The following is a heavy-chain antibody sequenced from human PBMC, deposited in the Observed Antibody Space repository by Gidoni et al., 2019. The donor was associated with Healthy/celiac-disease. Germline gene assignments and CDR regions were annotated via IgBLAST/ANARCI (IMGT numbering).Heavy chain of an antibody. CDR2: ISYDGSNK. CDR1: GFTFSSYA. J-gene: IGHJ4*02. D-gene: IGHD2-2*01. CDR3: ARVDAVAVPAAPLEY. Sequence: QVQLVESGGGVVQPGRSLRLPCAASGFTFSSYAMHWVRQAPGKGLVWVAVISYDGSNKYYADSVKGRFTISRDNSKNTLYLQMNSLRAEDTAVYYCARVDAVAVPAAPLEYWGQGTLVTVSS. V-gene: IGHV3-30-3*01.